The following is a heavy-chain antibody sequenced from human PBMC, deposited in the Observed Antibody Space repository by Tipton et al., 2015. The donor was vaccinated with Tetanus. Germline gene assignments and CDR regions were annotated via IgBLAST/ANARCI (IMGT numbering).Heavy chain of an antibody. J-gene: IGHJ4*02. V-gene: IGHV3-30-3*01. CDR1: GFTFSSYA. CDR2: ISYDGSNK. Sequence: SLRLFCAASGFTFSSYAMHWVRQAPGKGLEWVAVISYDGSNKYYADSVKGRFTISRDNSKNTLYLQMNSLRAEDTAVYYCARGMGSSFDYWGQGTLVTVSS. D-gene: IGHD6-13*01. CDR3: ARGMGSSFDY.